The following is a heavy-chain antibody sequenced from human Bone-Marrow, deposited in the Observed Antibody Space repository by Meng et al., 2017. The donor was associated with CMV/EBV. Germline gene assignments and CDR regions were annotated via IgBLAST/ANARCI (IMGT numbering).Heavy chain of an antibody. Sequence: SLTCAVYGVSFSGYYWSWIRQPPGKGLEWIGEINHSGSTNYNPSLKSRVTISVDTSKNQFSLKLSSVTAADTAVYYCAREEDLRLDYWGQGTLVTVSS. CDR1: GVSFSGYY. CDR2: INHSGST. D-gene: IGHD2-15*01. V-gene: IGHV4-34*01. CDR3: AREEDLRLDY. J-gene: IGHJ4*02.